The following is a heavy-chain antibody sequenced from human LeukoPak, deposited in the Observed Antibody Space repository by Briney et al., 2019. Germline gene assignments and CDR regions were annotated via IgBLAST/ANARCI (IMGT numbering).Heavy chain of an antibody. J-gene: IGHJ6*03. V-gene: IGHV3-30*02. D-gene: IGHD1-26*01. Sequence: PGGSLRLSCAASGFTFRSYAIHWVRQAPGKGLEWVAFIRYDGTNKYYADSVKGRFTISRDNSKDTLYLQMDSLRVEDTAVYYCAKAGGSYFPYYYMDVWGKGTTVTISS. CDR3: AKAGGSYFPYYYMDV. CDR2: IRYDGTNK. CDR1: GFTFRSYA.